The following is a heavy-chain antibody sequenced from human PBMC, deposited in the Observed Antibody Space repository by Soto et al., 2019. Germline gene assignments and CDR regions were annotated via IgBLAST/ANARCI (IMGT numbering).Heavy chain of an antibody. CDR1: GDTFTFYS. V-gene: IGHV1-69*10. CDR2: TIPMLNTP. Sequence: GASVKVSCKSSGDTFTFYSISWVRQAPGQGLEWMGGTIPMLNTPSYAQKFQDRVNITADKLTATAYMELSGLRSEDTAVYYCAKEKSRYDRSGYYRPDYWGQGTLVTVSS. CDR3: AKEKSRYDRSGYYRPDY. D-gene: IGHD3-22*01. J-gene: IGHJ4*02.